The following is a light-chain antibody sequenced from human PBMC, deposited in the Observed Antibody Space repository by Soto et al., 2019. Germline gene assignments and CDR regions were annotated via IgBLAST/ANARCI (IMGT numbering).Light chain of an antibody. CDR2: GAS. J-gene: IGKJ5*01. CDR1: QGISSY. CDR3: QQFNTSPFT. V-gene: IGKV1-9*01. Sequence: IQLTQSPSSLSASVGDRVTITCRASQGISSYLAWYQQKPGKAPKLLIYGASTLEVSVPFGFSGGGSGTDFDSTISSLQPEDFATYCRQQFNTSPFTFCQGTRLEIK.